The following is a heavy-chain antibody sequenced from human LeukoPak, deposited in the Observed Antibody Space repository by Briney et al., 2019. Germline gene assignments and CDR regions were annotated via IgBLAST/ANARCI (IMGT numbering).Heavy chain of an antibody. V-gene: IGHV4-38-2*01. J-gene: IGHJ4*02. CDR1: GYSISSGYY. CDR3: ARRVKGVVVPAAVDY. Sequence: PSETLSLTCAVSGYSISSGYYWGWMRQPPGKGLEWIGSIYHSGSTYYNPSLKSRVTISVDTSKNQFSLKLSSVTAADTAVYYCARRVKGVVVPAAVDYWGQGTLVTVSS. D-gene: IGHD2-2*01. CDR2: IYHSGST.